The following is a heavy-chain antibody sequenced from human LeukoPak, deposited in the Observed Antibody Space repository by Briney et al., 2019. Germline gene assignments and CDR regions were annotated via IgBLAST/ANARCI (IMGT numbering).Heavy chain of an antibody. CDR3: ARGGPAASPYQPLAEYFQH. CDR2: LNPNSGGT. Sequence: EASVKVSFKASGYPFTGYYMHWVRPAPGQGLEWMGWLNPNSGGTNYAQKFQGRVTMTRDTSISTAYMELSRLRSDDTAVYYCARGGPAASPYQPLAEYFQHWGQGTLVTVSS. D-gene: IGHD6-13*01. J-gene: IGHJ1*01. V-gene: IGHV1-2*02. CDR1: GYPFTGYY.